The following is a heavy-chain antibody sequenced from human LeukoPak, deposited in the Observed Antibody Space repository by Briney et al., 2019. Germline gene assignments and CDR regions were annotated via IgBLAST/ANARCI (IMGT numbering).Heavy chain of an antibody. Sequence: PSETLSLTCAVYGGSFSGYYWSWIRQPPGKGLEWIGEINHSGSTNYNPSLKSRVTISADTSKNQFSLKLSSVTAADTAVYYCARGVDTAMDGADYWGQGTLVTVSS. D-gene: IGHD5-18*01. J-gene: IGHJ4*02. V-gene: IGHV4-34*01. CDR2: INHSGST. CDR3: ARGVDTAMDGADY. CDR1: GGSFSGYY.